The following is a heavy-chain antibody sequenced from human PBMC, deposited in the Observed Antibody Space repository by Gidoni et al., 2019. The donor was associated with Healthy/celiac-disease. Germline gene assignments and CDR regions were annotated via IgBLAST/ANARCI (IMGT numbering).Heavy chain of an antibody. CDR1: GFTFSSYS. Sequence: EVQLVESGGGLVKPGGSLRLSCAASGFTFSSYSMNWVLQAPGKGLAWVSSISSSSSYIYYADSVKGRFTISRDNAKNSLYLQMNSLRAEDTAVYYCARDRTIAAAGTLDYWGQGTLVTVSS. D-gene: IGHD6-13*01. J-gene: IGHJ4*02. V-gene: IGHV3-21*01. CDR2: ISSSSSYI. CDR3: ARDRTIAAAGTLDY.